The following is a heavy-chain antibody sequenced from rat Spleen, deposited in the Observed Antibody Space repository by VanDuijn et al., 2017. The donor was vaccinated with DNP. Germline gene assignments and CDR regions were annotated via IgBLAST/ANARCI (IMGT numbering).Heavy chain of an antibody. CDR1: GFTFSHYD. Sequence: EVQLVESGGGLVQPGRSMKLSCAASGFTFSHYDMVWVRQAPKEGLEWVATITYDGVNTYYPASVRGRFTISRDNGKNTLYLQGDSLRSEDTATYYCTRRTPSVALDYWGHGVMVTVSS. CDR3: TRRTPSVALDY. J-gene: IGHJ2*01. V-gene: IGHV5-7*01. CDR2: ITYDGVNT. D-gene: IGHD1-12*01.